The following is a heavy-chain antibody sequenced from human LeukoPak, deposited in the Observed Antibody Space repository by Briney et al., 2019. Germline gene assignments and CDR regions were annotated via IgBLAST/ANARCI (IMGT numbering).Heavy chain of an antibody. V-gene: IGHV5-51*01. Sequence: PGESLKISCEGSGYTFNTYWIGWVRQMPGKGLEWMGIIYAGDSDTRYSPSFQGQVTISADKSISTAFLQWSGLKASDTAMYYCARRSIYCGGDCPDDAFDIWGQGTMVTVPS. J-gene: IGHJ3*02. D-gene: IGHD2-21*02. CDR2: IYAGDSDT. CDR3: ARRSIYCGGDCPDDAFDI. CDR1: GYTFNTYW.